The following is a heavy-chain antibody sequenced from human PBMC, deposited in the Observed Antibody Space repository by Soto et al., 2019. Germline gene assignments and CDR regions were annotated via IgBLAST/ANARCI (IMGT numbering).Heavy chain of an antibody. CDR3: PRDGGASIAARPPFDY. Sequence: QVPLVQSGSEVKKRGSSVKVSCKASGGTFSSYAISWGREAPGQGLEWMGGIIPIFGTARDAQKFQGRVTITADESTSTAYTELSSLISADTAVYYSPRDGGASIAARPPFDYWGQGTLVTVSS. CDR2: IIPIFGTA. V-gene: IGHV1-69*01. CDR1: GGTFSSYA. J-gene: IGHJ4*02. D-gene: IGHD6-6*01.